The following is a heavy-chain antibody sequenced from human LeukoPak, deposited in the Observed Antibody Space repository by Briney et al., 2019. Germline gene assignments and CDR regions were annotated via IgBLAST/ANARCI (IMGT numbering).Heavy chain of an antibody. CDR2: IYHSGSA. J-gene: IGHJ3*02. CDR1: GGSISSNNW. CDR3: ARGGRTLRIRWSNAFDI. Sequence: PSETLSLTCGVSGGSISSNNWWSWVRQAPGQGLEWIGEIYHSGSANYNPSLKSRVTISVDTSKNQFSLKLSSVTAADTAVYYCARGGRTLRIRWSNAFDIWGQGTMVTVSS. D-gene: IGHD4-23*01. V-gene: IGHV4-4*02.